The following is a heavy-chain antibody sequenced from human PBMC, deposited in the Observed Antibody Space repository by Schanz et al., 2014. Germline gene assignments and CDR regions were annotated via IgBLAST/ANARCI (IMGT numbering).Heavy chain of an antibody. CDR3: TRGGYSYALSAFDI. Sequence: QVQLVQSGTEVKKPGASVKVSCKASGYTFTNFYIHWVRQAPGQGLEWVGWISPYNGNTNYAPKVQGRVTVTTDTSTSTVYMELRSLTSDDTALYYCTRGGYSYALSAFDIWGQGTILTVSS. V-gene: IGHV1-18*04. J-gene: IGHJ3*02. CDR2: ISPYNGNT. CDR1: GYTFTNFY. D-gene: IGHD5-18*01.